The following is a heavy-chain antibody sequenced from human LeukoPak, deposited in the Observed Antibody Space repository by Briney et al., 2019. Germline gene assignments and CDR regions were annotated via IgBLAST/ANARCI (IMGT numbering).Heavy chain of an antibody. D-gene: IGHD1-7*01. Sequence: PGGSLRLSCAASGFTFSSYSMNWVRQAPGKGLEWVSSVSSSRSYIYYADSVKGRFTISRDNAKNSLYLQMNSLRAEDTAVYYCARAHNWKYGSFDFWGQGTLVTVSS. J-gene: IGHJ4*02. CDR2: VSSSRSYI. CDR1: GFTFSSYS. CDR3: ARAHNWKYGSFDF. V-gene: IGHV3-21*01.